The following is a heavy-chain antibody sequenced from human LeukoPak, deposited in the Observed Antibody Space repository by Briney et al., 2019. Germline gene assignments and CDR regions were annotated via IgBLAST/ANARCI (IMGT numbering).Heavy chain of an antibody. V-gene: IGHV1-2*06. CDR1: GYTFTGYY. CDR2: INPNSGGT. Sequence: ASVKVSCKASGYTFTGYYMHWVRQAPGQGLEWMGRINPNSGGTNYARKFQGRVTMTRDTSISTAYMELSRLRSDDTAVYYCARARNVLRYFDWSYWGQGTLVTVSS. CDR3: ARARNVLRYFDWSY. D-gene: IGHD3-9*01. J-gene: IGHJ4*02.